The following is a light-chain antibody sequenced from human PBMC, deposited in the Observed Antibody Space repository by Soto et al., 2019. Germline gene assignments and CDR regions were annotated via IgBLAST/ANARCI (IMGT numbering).Light chain of an antibody. CDR2: ANS. CDR1: SSNIGAGYD. CDR3: QSYDSSLSAWV. V-gene: IGLV1-40*01. Sequence: QAVVTQPPSVSGAPGQRVTISCTESSSNIGAGYDVHWYQQLPGTAPKLLIYANSNRPSGVPDRFSGSKSGTSASLAITGLQAEDEADYYWQSYDSSLSAWVFGGGTKLTVL. J-gene: IGLJ3*02.